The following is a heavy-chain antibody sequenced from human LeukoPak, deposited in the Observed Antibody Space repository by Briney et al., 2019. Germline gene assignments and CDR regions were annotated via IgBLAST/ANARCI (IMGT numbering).Heavy chain of an antibody. J-gene: IGHJ6*03. Sequence: PSQTLSLTCTVSGGSISSGSYYWSWIRQPAGKGLEWIGRIYTSGSTNYNPSLKSRVTISVDTSKNQFSLKLSSVTAADTAVYYCARDPGPISSPGLRMANYYYYYMDVWGKGTTVTVSS. CDR3: ARDPGPISSPGLRMANYYYYYMDV. CDR1: GGSISSGSYY. V-gene: IGHV4-61*02. D-gene: IGHD5-12*01. CDR2: IYTSGST.